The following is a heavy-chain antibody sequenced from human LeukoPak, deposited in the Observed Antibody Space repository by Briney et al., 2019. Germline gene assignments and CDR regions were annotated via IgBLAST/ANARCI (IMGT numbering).Heavy chain of an antibody. V-gene: IGHV1-2*02. D-gene: IGHD6-25*01. CDR1: GYTFTGYY. Sequence: GASVKVSCKASGYTFTGYYMHWVRQAPGQGLEWMGWINPNSGGTNYAQKFQGRVTMTRDTSISTAYMELSRLRSDDTAVYYCARGLGGYHRYPFDYWGQGTLVTVSS. CDR3: ARGLGGYHRYPFDY. CDR2: INPNSGGT. J-gene: IGHJ4*02.